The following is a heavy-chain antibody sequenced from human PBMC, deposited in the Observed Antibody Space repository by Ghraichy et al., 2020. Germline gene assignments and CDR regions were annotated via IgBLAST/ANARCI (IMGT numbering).Heavy chain of an antibody. CDR2: INAGNGNT. D-gene: IGHD1-7*01. J-gene: IGHJ4*02. CDR1: GYTFTTYA. V-gene: IGHV1-3*01. CDR3: ARGWKTGTTRGFDY. Sequence: ASVKVSCKASGYTFTTYAMHWVRQAPGQRLEWMGWINAGNGNTKYSQKFQGRVTITRDTSASTAYMELSSLRSEDTAVFYCARGWKTGTTRGFDYWGQGTLVTVSS.